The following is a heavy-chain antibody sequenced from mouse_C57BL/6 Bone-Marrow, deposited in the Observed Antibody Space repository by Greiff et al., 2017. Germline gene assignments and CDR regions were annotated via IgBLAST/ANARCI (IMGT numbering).Heavy chain of an antibody. CDR1: GFTFSDYY. CDR3: ARLLSDY. J-gene: IGHJ2*01. CDR2: ISNGGGST. V-gene: IGHV5-12*01. Sequence: EVHLVEPGGGLVQPGGSLKLSCAASGFTFSDYYMYWVRQTPEKRLEWVAYISNGGGSTYYPDTVKGRFTISRDNAKNTLYLQMGRLTSEDTAMYYCARLLSDYWGQGTTLTVSS.